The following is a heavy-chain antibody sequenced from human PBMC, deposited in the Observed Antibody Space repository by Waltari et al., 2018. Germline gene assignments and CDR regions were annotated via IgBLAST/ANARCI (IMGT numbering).Heavy chain of an antibody. V-gene: IGHV4-30-2*01. J-gene: IGHJ4*02. Sequence: QLQLQESGSGLVKPSQTLSLTCAVSGGSISSGGYSWSWIRQPPGKGLEWIGYIYHSGSTYYNPSLKSRVTISVDRSKNQFSLKLSSVTAADTAVYYCASLDSSGWTLGWGQGTLVTVSS. CDR3: ASLDSSGWTLG. CDR2: IYHSGST. D-gene: IGHD6-19*01. CDR1: GGSISSGGYS.